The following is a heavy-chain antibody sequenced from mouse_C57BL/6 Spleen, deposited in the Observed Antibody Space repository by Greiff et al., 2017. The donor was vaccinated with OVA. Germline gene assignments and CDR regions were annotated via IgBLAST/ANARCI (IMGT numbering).Heavy chain of an antibody. CDR3: ARGHWDADY. CDR1: GYTFTSYW. V-gene: IGHV1-64*01. CDR2: IHPNSGST. J-gene: IGHJ2*01. D-gene: IGHD4-1*01. Sequence: VKLMEPGAELVKPGASVKLSCKASGYTFTSYWMHWVKQRPGQGLEWIGMIHPNSGSTNYNEKFKSKATLTVDKSSSTAYMQLSSLTSEDSAVYYCARGHWDADYWGQGTTLTVSS.